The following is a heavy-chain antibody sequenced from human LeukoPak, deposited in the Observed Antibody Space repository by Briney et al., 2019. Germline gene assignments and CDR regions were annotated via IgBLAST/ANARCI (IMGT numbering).Heavy chain of an antibody. J-gene: IGHJ4*02. CDR2: ISSSSSTI. CDR1: GFTFSSYS. Sequence: GGSLRLSCAASGFTFSSYSMNWVRQAPGKGLEWVSYISSSSSTIYYADSVKGRFTISRDNAKNSLYLQMNSLRAEDTAVYYCARDRLYSSRSFDYWGQGTLVTVSS. D-gene: IGHD6-13*01. V-gene: IGHV3-48*01. CDR3: ARDRLYSSRSFDY.